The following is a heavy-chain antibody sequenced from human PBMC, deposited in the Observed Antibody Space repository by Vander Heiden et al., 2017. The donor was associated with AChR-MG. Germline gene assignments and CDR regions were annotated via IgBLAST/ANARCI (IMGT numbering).Heavy chain of an antibody. J-gene: IGHJ4*02. V-gene: IGHV4-31*03. D-gene: IGHD6-13*01. Sequence: QVQLQESGPGLVKPSQTLSLTCTVSGCSISSGGYYWSWIRQHPGKGLEGIGYIYYSGSTYYNPSLKSRVTISVDTSKNQFSLKLSSVTAADTAVYYCARAMWAQQLANFDYWGQGTLVTVSS. CDR2: IYYSGST. CDR1: GCSISSGGYY. CDR3: ARAMWAQQLANFDY.